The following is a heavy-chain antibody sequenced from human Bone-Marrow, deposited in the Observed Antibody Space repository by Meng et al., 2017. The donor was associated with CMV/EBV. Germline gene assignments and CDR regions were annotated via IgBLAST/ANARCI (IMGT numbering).Heavy chain of an antibody. V-gene: IGHV4-39*07. CDR3: ARGYGRARLYYDFWSGYNRGLDY. CDR2: ISHSGST. Sequence: SETLSLTCTVSGFSISSSSYYWGWIRQPPGKGLEWFGEISHSGSTNYNPSLKSRVTISVDTSKNQFSLKLSSVTAADTAVYYCARGYGRARLYYDFWSGYNRGLDYWGQGTLVTVSS. CDR1: GFSISSSSYY. D-gene: IGHD3-3*01. J-gene: IGHJ4*02.